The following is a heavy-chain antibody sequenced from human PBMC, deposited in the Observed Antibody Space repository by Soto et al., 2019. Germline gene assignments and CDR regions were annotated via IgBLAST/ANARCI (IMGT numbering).Heavy chain of an antibody. CDR3: ARGRYCGGDCYSRLSYYYYLAV. J-gene: IGHJ6*03. D-gene: IGHD2-21*01. CDR1: GYTFTSYD. CDR2: MNPNSGNT. Sequence: ASVKVSCKASGYTFTSYDINWVRQATGQGLEWMGWMNPNSGNTGYAQKFQGRVTMTRNTSISTAYMELSSLRSEDTAVYYCARGRYCGGDCYSRLSYYYYLAVWGKGTTVTVS. V-gene: IGHV1-8*01.